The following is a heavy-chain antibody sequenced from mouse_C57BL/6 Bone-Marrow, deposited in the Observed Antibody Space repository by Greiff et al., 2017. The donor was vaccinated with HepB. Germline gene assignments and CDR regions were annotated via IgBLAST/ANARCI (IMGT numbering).Heavy chain of an antibody. Sequence: LVESGAELARPGASVKLSCKASGYTFTSYGISWVKQRTGQGLEWIGEIYPRSGNTYYNEKFKGKATLTADKSSSTAYMELRSLTSEDSAVYFCARSGVYYYGSTWFAYWGQGTLVTVSA. CDR3: ARSGVYYYGSTWFAY. V-gene: IGHV1-81*01. CDR2: IYPRSGNT. J-gene: IGHJ3*01. D-gene: IGHD1-1*01. CDR1: GYTFTSYG.